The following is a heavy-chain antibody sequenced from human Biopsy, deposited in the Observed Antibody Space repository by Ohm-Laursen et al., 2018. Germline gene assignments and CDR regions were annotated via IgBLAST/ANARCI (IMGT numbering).Heavy chain of an antibody. CDR2: IYYSGST. CDR3: ARDRGYYSDRTVPGYFDL. V-gene: IGHV4-59*01. D-gene: IGHD3-22*01. J-gene: IGHJ2*01. Sequence: SVTLSLTCTVSGGSIGSFFWSWIPQPPGKGLEWIGYIYYSGSTDYNPSLQSRVTISVDTSKNHFSLRLRSVTPADTAIYYCARDRGYYSDRTVPGYFDLWGRGTLVTVSS. CDR1: GGSIGSFF.